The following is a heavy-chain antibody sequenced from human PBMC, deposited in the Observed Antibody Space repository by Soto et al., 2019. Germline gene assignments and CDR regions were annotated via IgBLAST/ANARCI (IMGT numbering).Heavy chain of an antibody. V-gene: IGHV3-23*01. Sequence: GGSLRLSCAASGFAFRTYAMAWVRQAPGKGLEWVSGIWGSGDRTFYADSVKGRVTISRDNSRNTLYLQMYSLTAEDTALYYCAKTGPYCGGDCSRYFYGMDVWGQGTTVTVSS. D-gene: IGHD2-21*02. CDR2: IWGSGDRT. J-gene: IGHJ6*02. CDR3: AKTGPYCGGDCSRYFYGMDV. CDR1: GFAFRTYA.